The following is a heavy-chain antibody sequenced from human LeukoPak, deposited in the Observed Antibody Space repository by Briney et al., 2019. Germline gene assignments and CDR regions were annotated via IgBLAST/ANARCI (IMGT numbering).Heavy chain of an antibody. J-gene: IGHJ5*02. Sequence: ASVKVSCKASGYTFTSYDINWVRQATGKGLEWMGWMNPNSGNTGYAQKFQGRVTMTRNTSISTAYMELSSLRSEDTAVYYCARGRTVRNWFDPWGQGTLVTVSS. D-gene: IGHD4-11*01. CDR1: GYTFTSYD. V-gene: IGHV1-8*01. CDR2: MNPNSGNT. CDR3: ARGRTVRNWFDP.